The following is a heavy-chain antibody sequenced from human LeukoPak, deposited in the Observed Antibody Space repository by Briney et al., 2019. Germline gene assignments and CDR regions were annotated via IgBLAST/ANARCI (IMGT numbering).Heavy chain of an antibody. J-gene: IGHJ5*02. CDR1: GGSISSGGYS. CDR3: AREVEYCSTTSCFNWFDP. D-gene: IGHD2-2*01. CDR2: IYHSGST. Sequence: SETLSLTCAVSGGSISSGGYSWSWIRQPPGKGLEWIGYIYHSGSTYYNPSLKSRVTISVDRSKNQFSLKLSSVTAADTAVYYCAREVEYCSTTSCFNWFDPWGQGTLVTVSS. V-gene: IGHV4-30-2*01.